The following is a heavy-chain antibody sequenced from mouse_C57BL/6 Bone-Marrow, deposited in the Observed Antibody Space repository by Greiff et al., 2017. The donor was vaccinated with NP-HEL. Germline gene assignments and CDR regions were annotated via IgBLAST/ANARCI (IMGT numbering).Heavy chain of an antibody. CDR1: GFTFSSYA. D-gene: IGHD4-1*01. V-gene: IGHV5-4*01. J-gene: IGHJ2*01. CDR3: ARYAPTGTEGY. Sequence: EVQLVESGGGLVKPGGSLKLSCAASGFTFSSYAMSWVRQTPEKRLEWVATISDGGSYTYYPDNVKGRFTISRDNAKNNLYLQMSHLKSEDTAMYYCARYAPTGTEGYWGQGTTLTVSS. CDR2: ISDGGSYT.